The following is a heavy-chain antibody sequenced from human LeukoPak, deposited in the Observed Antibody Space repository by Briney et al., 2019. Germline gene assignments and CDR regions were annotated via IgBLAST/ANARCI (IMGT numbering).Heavy chain of an antibody. V-gene: IGHV1-2*02. CDR1: GYTFTGYY. CDR3: ARDLLRLREQGTKTKNDY. CDR2: INPNSGGT. J-gene: IGHJ4*02. D-gene: IGHD3-16*01. Sequence: ASVKVSCRASGYTFTGYYMHWVRQAPGQGLEWMGWINPNSGGTNYAQKFQGRVTMTRDTSISTAYMELSRLRSDDTAVYYCARDLLRLREQGTKTKNDYWGQGTLVTVSS.